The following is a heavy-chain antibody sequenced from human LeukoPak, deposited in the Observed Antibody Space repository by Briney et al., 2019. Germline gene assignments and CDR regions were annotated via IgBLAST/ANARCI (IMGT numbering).Heavy chain of an antibody. CDR2: LSGDGSDT. V-gene: IGHV3-23*01. CDR3: TKGGHGDY. Sequence: GGSLRLSCQASGFPFSTFPMSWVRQAPGKGLEWVSTLSGDGSDTYYADSVKGQFTISRDTSKNTLFLQMNSLRADDTAIYYCTKGGHGDYWGQGTMVTVSS. D-gene: IGHD2-21*02. CDR1: GFPFSTFP. J-gene: IGHJ4*02.